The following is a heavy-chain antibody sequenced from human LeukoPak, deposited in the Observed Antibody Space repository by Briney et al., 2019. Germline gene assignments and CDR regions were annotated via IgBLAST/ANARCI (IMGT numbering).Heavy chain of an antibody. CDR1: GFTFSTYS. J-gene: IGHJ4*02. D-gene: IGHD2-15*01. V-gene: IGHV3-21*01. CDR2: ISISSNYI. CDR3: ARDGGGGLDY. Sequence: GGSLRLSCAPSGFTFSTYSMNWVRQAPGKGLEWVSCISISSNYIYYPDSVKGRFTISRDNAKNSLYLQMNSLRAEDTAVYYCARDGGGGLDYWGQGTLVTVSS.